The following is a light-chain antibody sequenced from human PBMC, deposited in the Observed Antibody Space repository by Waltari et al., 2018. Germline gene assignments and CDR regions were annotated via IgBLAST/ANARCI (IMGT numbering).Light chain of an antibody. CDR1: SRDVGDSNS. V-gene: IGLV2-14*03. CDR3: SSESSDKVVL. Sequence: QSALTQPASVSGSPGQSVSISCTGTSRDVGDSNSVSWFQDRPGQGPKVRIYDVIDRPSGVPARFSGSKSGNTASLAISGLQAEDEADYYCSSESSDKVVLFGGGTKVTVL. CDR2: DVI. J-gene: IGLJ3*02.